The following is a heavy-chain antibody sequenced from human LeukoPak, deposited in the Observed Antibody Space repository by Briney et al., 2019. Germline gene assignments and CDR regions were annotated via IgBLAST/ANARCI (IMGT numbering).Heavy chain of an antibody. Sequence: GGSLRLSCSASGFTFSSYVMQWVRQAPGKGLEYVSAVTTNGGSTYYADSVKGRFTISRDNSKNTLYLQMNSLRAEDTAVYYCANTDYYDTSALDYWGQGTLVTVSS. CDR3: ANTDYYDTSALDY. J-gene: IGHJ4*02. V-gene: IGHV3-64*04. CDR1: GFTFSSYV. CDR2: VTTNGGST. D-gene: IGHD3-22*01.